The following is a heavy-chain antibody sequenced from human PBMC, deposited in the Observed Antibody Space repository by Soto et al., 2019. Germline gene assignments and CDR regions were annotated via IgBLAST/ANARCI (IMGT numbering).Heavy chain of an antibody. CDR2: ISSSGSTI. D-gene: IGHD2-2*01. CDR1: GFTFSSYE. J-gene: IGHJ6*02. Sequence: PGGSLRLSCAASGFTFSSYEMNWVRQAPGKGLEWVSYISSSGSTIYYADSVKGRFTISRDNAKNSLYLQMNSLRAEDTAVYYCARDILGYCSSTSCKYYYYYYGMDVWGQGTTVTVSS. V-gene: IGHV3-48*03. CDR3: ARDILGYCSSTSCKYYYYYYGMDV.